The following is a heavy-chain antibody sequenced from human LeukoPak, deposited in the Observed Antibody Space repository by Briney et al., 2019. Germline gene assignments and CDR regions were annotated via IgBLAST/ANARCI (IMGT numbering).Heavy chain of an antibody. Sequence: SETLSLTCTVSGGSISSSSYYWGWIRQPPGKGLEWIGRIYTIGSTNYNPPLKSRVTMSVDTSKNQFSLKLSSVTAADTAVYYCARDTDAKDDAFDIWGQGTMVTVSS. CDR2: IYTIGST. V-gene: IGHV4-39*07. D-gene: IGHD4-17*01. J-gene: IGHJ3*02. CDR3: ARDTDAKDDAFDI. CDR1: GGSISSSSYY.